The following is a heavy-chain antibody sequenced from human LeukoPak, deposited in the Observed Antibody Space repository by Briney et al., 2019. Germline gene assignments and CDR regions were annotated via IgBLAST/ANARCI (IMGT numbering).Heavy chain of an antibody. CDR3: ARWDYAFDY. CDR1: GFTMSTYL. V-gene: IGHV3-7*01. D-gene: IGHD4-17*01. J-gene: IGHJ4*01. CDR2: IKQDGSEK. Sequence: GGSLRLSCAVSGFTMSTYLMSWVPQAPGKGLDWVANIKQDGSEKYYVDSVKGRFTIYRDNAKNSLFLQMNSLRAEDTAVYFCARWDYAFDYWGHGTMVAVSS.